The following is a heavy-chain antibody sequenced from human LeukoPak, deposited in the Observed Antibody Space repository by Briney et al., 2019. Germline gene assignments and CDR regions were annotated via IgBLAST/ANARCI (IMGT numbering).Heavy chain of an antibody. D-gene: IGHD3-10*01. CDR3: AREVILGYYYMDV. J-gene: IGHJ6*03. Sequence: SETLSLTCAVYGGSFSHSFWSWIRQPPGKGLEWIGEINHSGSTNYNPSLKSRVTISVDPSKSQFSLNLSSVTAADTAVYYCAREVILGYYYMDVWGKGTTVTVSS. CDR2: INHSGST. V-gene: IGHV4-34*01. CDR1: GGSFSHSF.